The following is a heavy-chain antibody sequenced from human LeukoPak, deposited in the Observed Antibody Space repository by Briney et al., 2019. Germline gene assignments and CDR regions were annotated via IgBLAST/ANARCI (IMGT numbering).Heavy chain of an antibody. CDR2: INPNGVVT. D-gene: IGHD5-18*01. Sequence: GASVKVSCEASGYTFIAHYIQWVRQAPGQGLEWIGWINPNGVVTKYAQKFQGRVTMTSDSSIRTVYMELSRLRYDDTAVYYRARDMEFRGHTYGSLDFWGQGSLVTVSS. CDR3: ARDMEFRGHTYGSLDF. CDR1: GYTFIAHY. J-gene: IGHJ4*02. V-gene: IGHV1-2*02.